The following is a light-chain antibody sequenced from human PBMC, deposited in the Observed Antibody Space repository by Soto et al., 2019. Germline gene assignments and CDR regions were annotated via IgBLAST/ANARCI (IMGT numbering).Light chain of an antibody. J-gene: IGKJ1*01. V-gene: IGKV3-15*01. Sequence: EIVMTQYPATLSVSPGERSTLSCMASQSVSTNLAWYQQKPGQAPRLLIHGTSTRATGVPARFSGSGSGTEFTLTISSLQSEDFAVYYCQQCDDWPRTFGQGTKVDIK. CDR1: QSVSTN. CDR3: QQCDDWPRT. CDR2: GTS.